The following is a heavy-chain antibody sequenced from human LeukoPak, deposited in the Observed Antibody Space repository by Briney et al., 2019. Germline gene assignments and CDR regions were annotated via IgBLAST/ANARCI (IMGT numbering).Heavy chain of an antibody. CDR3: AYSGWSYKDAFDI. V-gene: IGHV1-2*02. CDR1: GYTFTGYY. J-gene: IGHJ3*02. CDR2: INPNSGGT. D-gene: IGHD6-19*01. Sequence: ASVKVSCKASGYTFTGYYMHWVRQAPGQGLKWMGWINPNSGGTNYAQKFQGRVTMTRDTSISTAYMELSRLRSDDTAVYYCAYSGWSYKDAFDIWGQGTMVTVSS.